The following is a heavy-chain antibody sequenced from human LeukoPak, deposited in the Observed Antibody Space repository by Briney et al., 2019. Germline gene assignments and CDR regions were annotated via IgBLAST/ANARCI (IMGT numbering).Heavy chain of an antibody. D-gene: IGHD2-2*01. V-gene: IGHV1-2*02. Sequence: ASVKVSCKASGYTFTGYYMHWVRQAPGQGLEWMGWINPNSGGTNYAQKFRGRVTMTRDTSISTAYMELSRLRSDDTAVYYCARVVCSSTSCPNWFDPWGQGTLVTVSS. CDR3: ARVVCSSTSCPNWFDP. J-gene: IGHJ5*02. CDR1: GYTFTGYY. CDR2: INPNSGGT.